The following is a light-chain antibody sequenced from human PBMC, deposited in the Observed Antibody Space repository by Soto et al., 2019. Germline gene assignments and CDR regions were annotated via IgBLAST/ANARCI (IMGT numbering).Light chain of an antibody. CDR3: FSYARSNNWV. CDR2: EVD. V-gene: IGLV2-8*01. J-gene: IGLJ3*02. CDR1: SSDVGGYNY. Sequence: QPVLTQPPSASGSPGQSVTISCTGTSSDVGGYNYVSWYQQHPGKAPKLMIYEVDKRPSGVPDRFSGSKSGTTASLTVSGLQAEDEGDYYCFSYARSNNWVFGGGTKLTVL.